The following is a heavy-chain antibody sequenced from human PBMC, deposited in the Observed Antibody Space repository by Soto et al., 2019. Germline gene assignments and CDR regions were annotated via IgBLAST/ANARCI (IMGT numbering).Heavy chain of an antibody. V-gene: IGHV3-30*18. D-gene: IGHD5-12*01. CDR2: ISYDGSNK. CDR3: ANYYSGYDYVY. J-gene: IGHJ4*02. CDR1: GFTFSSYG. Sequence: GGSLRLSCAASGFTFSSYGMHWVRQAPGKGLEWVAVISYDGSNKYYADSVKGRFTISRDNSKNTLYLQMNSLRAEDTAVYYCANYYSGYDYVYWGQGTLVTSPQ.